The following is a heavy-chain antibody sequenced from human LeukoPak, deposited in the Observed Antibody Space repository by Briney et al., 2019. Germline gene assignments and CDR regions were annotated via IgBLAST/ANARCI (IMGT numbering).Heavy chain of an antibody. CDR1: GFTFSSYA. J-gene: IGHJ6*02. D-gene: IGHD3-10*01. CDR2: ISGSGGST. CDR3: AKESGRHIYYYYGMDV. V-gene: IGHV3-23*01. Sequence: QPGGSLRLSCAASGFTFSSYAMSWVRQAPGKGLEWVSAISGSGGSTYYADSVKGRFTISRDNSKNTLYLQMNSLRAEDTAVYYCAKESGRHIYYYYGMDVWGQGTTVTVSS.